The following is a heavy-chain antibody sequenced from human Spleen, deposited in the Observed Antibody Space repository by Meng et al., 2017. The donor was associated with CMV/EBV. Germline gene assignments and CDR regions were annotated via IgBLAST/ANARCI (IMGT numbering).Heavy chain of an antibody. CDR2: IYYSGST. CDR1: GGSISSGGYY. Sequence: LRLSCTVSGGSISSGGYYWSWIRQHPGKGLEWIGYIYYSGSTYYNPSLKSRVTISVDTSKNQFSLKLSSVTAADTAVYYCARGWEGYYPDYWGQGTLVTVSS. J-gene: IGHJ4*02. CDR3: ARGWEGYYPDY. D-gene: IGHD2-15*01. V-gene: IGHV4-31*03.